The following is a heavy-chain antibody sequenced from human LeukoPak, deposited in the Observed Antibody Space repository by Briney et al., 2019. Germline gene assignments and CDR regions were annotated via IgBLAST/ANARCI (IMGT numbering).Heavy chain of an antibody. D-gene: IGHD3-3*01. CDR2: IYTSGST. V-gene: IGHV4-4*07. CDR1: GVSISCYY. J-gene: IGHJ4*02. Sequence: SSETLSLTCTVSGVSISCYYWSWIRQPAGKGLEWIGRIYTSGSTIYNPSLQSRVTITVATSKNQFSLKLSSVTAADTAVYYCARGRFLEWLTPYYFDYWGQGTLVTVSS. CDR3: ARGRFLEWLTPYYFDY.